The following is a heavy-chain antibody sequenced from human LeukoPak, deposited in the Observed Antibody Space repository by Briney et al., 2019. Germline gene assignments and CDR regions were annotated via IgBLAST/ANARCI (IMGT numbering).Heavy chain of an antibody. Sequence: GGSLRLSCAASGFTFDDYAMHWVRQAPGKGLGWVSGISWNSGSIGYADSVKGRFTISRDNAKNSLYLQMNSLRAEDTALYYGAKGDYTAMVPFDYWGQGTLVTVSS. CDR3: AKGDYTAMVPFDY. D-gene: IGHD5-18*01. J-gene: IGHJ4*02. CDR1: GFTFDDYA. CDR2: ISWNSGSI. V-gene: IGHV3-9*01.